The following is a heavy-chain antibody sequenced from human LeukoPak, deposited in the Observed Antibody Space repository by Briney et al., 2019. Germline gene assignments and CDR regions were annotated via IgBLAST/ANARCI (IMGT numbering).Heavy chain of an antibody. CDR3: AKDAGIDWLLSTYYFDY. CDR1: GFTFSTYA. J-gene: IGHJ4*02. V-gene: IGHV3-23*01. Sequence: GGSLRLSCAASGFTFSTYAMSWVRQAPGKGLEWVSAIRGSGDSTYYANSVKGRFTISRDNSKNTLYLQMNSLRAEDTAVYYCAKDAGIDWLLSTYYFDYWGQGTLVTVSS. D-gene: IGHD3-9*01. CDR2: IRGSGDST.